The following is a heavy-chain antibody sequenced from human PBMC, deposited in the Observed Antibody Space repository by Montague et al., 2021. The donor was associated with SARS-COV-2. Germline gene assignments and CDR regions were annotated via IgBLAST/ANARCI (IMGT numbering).Heavy chain of an antibody. CDR3: ARDLRRGFDP. D-gene: IGHD3-10*01. Sequence: SETLSLTCTVSGGSISSRSDYWGWIRQPPGKGLVWIGSIYYSGSTYYNPSLKSRVTISVDTSKNQFSLKLSFVTAADTAVYYCARDLRRGFDPWGQGTLVTGSS. V-gene: IGHV4-39*07. CDR2: IYYSGST. J-gene: IGHJ5*02. CDR1: GGSISSRSDY.